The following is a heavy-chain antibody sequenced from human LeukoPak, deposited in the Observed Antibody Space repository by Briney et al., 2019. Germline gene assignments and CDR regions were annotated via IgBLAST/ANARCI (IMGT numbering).Heavy chain of an antibody. J-gene: IGHJ4*02. CDR3: ARGADSSGYYSIFYFDY. Sequence: SVTLSLTCTVSGGSISSYYWNWIRQPPGKGLEGIGYIYCSRSTNYNPSLKSRVNISVDKSKKQFSLKLSSVTAADTAVYYCARGADSSGYYSIFYFDYWGQGTLVTVPS. V-gene: IGHV4-59*01. D-gene: IGHD3-22*01. CDR1: GGSISSYY. CDR2: IYCSRST.